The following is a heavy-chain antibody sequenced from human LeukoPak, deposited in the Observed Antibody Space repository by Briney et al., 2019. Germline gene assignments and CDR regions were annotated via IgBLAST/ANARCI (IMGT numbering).Heavy chain of an antibody. Sequence: SGGSLRLSCAVSGITLSNYGMSWVRQAPGKGLEWVAGLSGSGGGTNYADSVQGRFTISRDNPKNTLYLQMNSLRAEDTAVYFCAKRGVVIRVILVGFHKQAYYFDSWGQGALVTVSS. CDR1: GITLSNYG. D-gene: IGHD3-10*01. V-gene: IGHV3-23*01. CDR2: LSGSGGGT. CDR3: AKRGVVIRVILVGFHKQAYYFDS. J-gene: IGHJ4*02.